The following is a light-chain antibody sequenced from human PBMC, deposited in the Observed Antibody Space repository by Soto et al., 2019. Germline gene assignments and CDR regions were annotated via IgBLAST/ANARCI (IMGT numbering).Light chain of an antibody. CDR2: VAS. V-gene: IGKV1-5*01. CDR1: QSISNY. CDR3: QQYNSYSWT. Sequence: DIQLTQSPSSLSASVGDRVSISCRASQSISNYLNWYQQKPGKAPKVLIFVASSLESGVPSRFSGSGSGTEFTLTISSLQPDDFATYYCQQYNSYSWTFGQGTKVDIK. J-gene: IGKJ1*01.